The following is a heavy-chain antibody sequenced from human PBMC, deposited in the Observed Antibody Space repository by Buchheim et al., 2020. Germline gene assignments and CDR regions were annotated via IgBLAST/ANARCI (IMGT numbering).Heavy chain of an antibody. D-gene: IGHD1-1*01. CDR2: ISYDGSNK. J-gene: IGHJ4*02. CDR1: GFTFSSYA. V-gene: IGHV3-30-3*01. Sequence: QVQLVESGGGVVQPGRSLRLSCAASGFTFSSYAMHWVRQAPGKGLEWVAVISYDGSNKYYADSVKGRFTISRDNSKNTLYLQMNSLRAEDTAVYYCARDYSPGTGEFDYWGQGTL. CDR3: ARDYSPGTGEFDY.